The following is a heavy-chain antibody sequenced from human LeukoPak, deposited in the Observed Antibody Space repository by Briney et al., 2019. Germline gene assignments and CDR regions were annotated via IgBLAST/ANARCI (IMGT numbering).Heavy chain of an antibody. CDR3: ASFPHEGGYYYYMDV. D-gene: IGHD3-16*01. CDR2: INPNGGST. CDR1: GYTLTTFY. V-gene: IGHV1-46*01. J-gene: IGHJ6*03. Sequence: GASVKVSCKASGYTLTTFYMHWVRQAPGQGLEWMGIINPNGGSTTYAQKFQGRVTMTRDTSTSTVYMELSSLRSEDTAVYYCASFPHEGGYYYYMDVWGKGTTVTVS.